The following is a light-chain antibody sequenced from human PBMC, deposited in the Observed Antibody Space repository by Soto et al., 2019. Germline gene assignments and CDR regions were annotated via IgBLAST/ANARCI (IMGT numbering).Light chain of an antibody. V-gene: IGLV2-8*01. CDR2: EVS. J-gene: IGLJ2*01. Sequence: QSALTQPPSASGSPGQSVTISCTGTSSDVGGYNYVSWYQQHPGNAPNLMISEVSKRPSGVPDRFSGAKSGNTASLTVSGLQAEDEADYYCSSYASTNNVVFGGGTKVTVL. CDR3: SSYASTNNVV. CDR1: SSDVGGYNY.